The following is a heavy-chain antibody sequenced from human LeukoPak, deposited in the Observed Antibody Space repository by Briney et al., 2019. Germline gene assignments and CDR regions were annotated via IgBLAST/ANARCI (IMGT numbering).Heavy chain of an antibody. V-gene: IGHV4-61*02. J-gene: IGHJ3*02. CDR2: IYTSGST. Sequence: PSQTLSLTCTVSGGSISSGSYYWSWIRQPAGKGLEWIGRIYTSGSTNYNPSLKSRVTISVDTSKNQFSLKLSSVTAADTAVYYCARDIVGAPKAFDIWGQGTMATVSS. D-gene: IGHD1-26*01. CDR3: ARDIVGAPKAFDI. CDR1: GGSISSGSYY.